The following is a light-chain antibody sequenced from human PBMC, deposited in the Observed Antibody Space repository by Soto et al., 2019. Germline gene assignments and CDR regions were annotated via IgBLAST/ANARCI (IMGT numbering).Light chain of an antibody. CDR1: NNDFGNYNL. Sequence: QSALTQPASESGSPGQSITISCTGTNNDFGNYNLVSWYQQHPGKAPKLMIFEGTKRPSGVSNRFSGSKSGNTASLTVSGLQAEDEADYYCCSYAGSSTLVFGTGTKVTVL. CDR3: CSYAGSSTLV. CDR2: EGT. V-gene: IGLV2-23*01. J-gene: IGLJ1*01.